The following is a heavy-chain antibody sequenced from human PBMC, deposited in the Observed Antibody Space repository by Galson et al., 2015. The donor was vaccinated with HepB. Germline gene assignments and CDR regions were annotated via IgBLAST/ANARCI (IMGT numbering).Heavy chain of an antibody. D-gene: IGHD6-19*01. Sequence: SETLSLTCTVSGGSISGSYWSWIRQPPGKGLEWLGYVHSSGSTDYNPSLESRATISVNTSKKQFSLELSSVTAADAAVYFCARGRSGWYYYFDSWGQGTLVTVSS. CDR2: VHSSGST. CDR1: GGSISGSY. V-gene: IGHV4-59*01. J-gene: IGHJ4*02. CDR3: ARGRSGWYYYFDS.